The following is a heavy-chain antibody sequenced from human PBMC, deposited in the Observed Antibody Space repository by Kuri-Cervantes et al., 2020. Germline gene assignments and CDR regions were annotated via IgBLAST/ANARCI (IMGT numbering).Heavy chain of an antibody. D-gene: IGHD2-2*01. J-gene: IGHJ6*02. CDR1: GYTFTSHG. V-gene: IGHV1-18*01. CDR3: ARTPIVVVPSVYYYYGMDV. Sequence: ASVKVSCKASGYTFTSHGISWVRQAPGQGLEWMGWISPYNGNTNYAQKFQGRVTITADESTSTAYMELSSLRSEDTAVYYCARTPIVVVPSVYYYYGMDVWGQGPTVTVSS. CDR2: ISPYNGNT.